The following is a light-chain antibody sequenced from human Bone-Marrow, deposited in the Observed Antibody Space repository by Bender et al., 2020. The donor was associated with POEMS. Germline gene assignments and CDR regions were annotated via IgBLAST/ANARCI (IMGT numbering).Light chain of an antibody. CDR1: SSDVGSYNL. CDR2: EVT. V-gene: IGLV2-23*02. Sequence: QSALTQPPSASGSPGQSVAISCTGTSSDVGSYNLVSWYQQHPGKAPKLMIYEVTKRPSGVSSRFSGSKSGNTASLTISGLQAEDEADYYCCSYAGSTTVFGGGTKLTVL. CDR3: CSYAGSTTV. J-gene: IGLJ2*01.